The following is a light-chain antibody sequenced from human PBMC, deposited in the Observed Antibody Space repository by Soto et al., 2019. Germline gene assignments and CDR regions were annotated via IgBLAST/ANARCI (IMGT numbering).Light chain of an antibody. CDR2: DAS. Sequence: DIQMTQSPSTLSASVGDRVTITCRASQSISSWLAWYQLKPGKAPKLLIYDASSLESGVPSRFSGSGSGTEFTLTISSLQPDDFATYYCQQYNSYLFGQGTKLEIK. CDR3: QQYNSYL. CDR1: QSISSW. V-gene: IGKV1-5*01. J-gene: IGKJ2*01.